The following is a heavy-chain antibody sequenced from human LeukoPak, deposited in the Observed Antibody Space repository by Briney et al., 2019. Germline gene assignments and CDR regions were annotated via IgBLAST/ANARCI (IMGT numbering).Heavy chain of an antibody. CDR1: GNTFTAYY. J-gene: IGHJ5*02. Sequence: ASVKVSCKASGNTFTAYYIHWVRQAPGQGLEWMGRINPNSGGTDYAQNFRGRVTLTRDTSISTAYMDLTRLRSDDTAVYYCASDQAESVKSFDPWGQGTLVTVSS. V-gene: IGHV1-2*06. CDR3: ASDQAESVKSFDP. CDR2: INPNSGGT.